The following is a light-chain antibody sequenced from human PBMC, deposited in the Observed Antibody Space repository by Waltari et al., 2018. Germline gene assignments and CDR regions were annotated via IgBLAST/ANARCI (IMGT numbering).Light chain of an antibody. V-gene: IGLV3-21*04. Sequence: SYGLTQPPSVSVAPGKTARITCGGKNIGRKSVHWYQQKAGQAPVLVIHYDSDRPTGIPERFSGSTSGNTATLTISRVEAGDEADYFCQVWDYVQGVFGGGTKLTVL. CDR1: NIGRKS. CDR3: QVWDYVQGV. CDR2: YDS. J-gene: IGLJ3*02.